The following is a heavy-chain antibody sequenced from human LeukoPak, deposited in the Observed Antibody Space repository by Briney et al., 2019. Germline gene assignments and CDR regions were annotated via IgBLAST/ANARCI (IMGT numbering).Heavy chain of an antibody. D-gene: IGHD6-13*01. Sequence: SQTLSLTCTVSGGSISSGSYYWSWIRQPAGTGLEWIGRIYTSGSTNYNPSLKSRVTISVDTSKNQFSLKLSSVTAADTAVYYCARAQPIIAAAAKRGNYFDYWGQGTLVTVSS. CDR1: GGSISSGSYY. J-gene: IGHJ4*02. V-gene: IGHV4-61*02. CDR2: IYTSGST. CDR3: ARAQPIIAAAAKRGNYFDY.